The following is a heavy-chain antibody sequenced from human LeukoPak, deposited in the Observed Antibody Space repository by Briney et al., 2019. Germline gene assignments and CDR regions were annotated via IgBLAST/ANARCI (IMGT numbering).Heavy chain of an antibody. J-gene: IGHJ4*02. CDR1: GFNFNRYW. CDR3: GRDQTPFY. D-gene: IGHD2-15*01. Sequence: GGSLRLSCEASGFNFNRYWMSWVRQAPGKGLEWVATIKHDGSEDYYVDSVKGRFTISRDNAKSSMWLQMSSLRAEDTAVYYCGRDQTPFYWGQGSLVTVSS. V-gene: IGHV3-7*01. CDR2: IKHDGSED.